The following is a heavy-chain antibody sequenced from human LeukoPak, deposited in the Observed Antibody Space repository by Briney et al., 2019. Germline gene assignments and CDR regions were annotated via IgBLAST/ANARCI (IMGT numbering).Heavy chain of an antibody. V-gene: IGHV3-53*01. Sequence: GGSLTLSCAASGFTVSSNYMSWVRQAPGKGLEWVAVIYSGGSTYYAESVNGRFTISRDNSKSTLYIQMNSLRAEDTALYYCARVGRQLVGYYYYYMDVWGKETTVTVSS. J-gene: IGHJ6*03. D-gene: IGHD6-6*01. CDR3: ARVGRQLVGYYYYYMDV. CDR2: IYSGGST. CDR1: GFTVSSNY.